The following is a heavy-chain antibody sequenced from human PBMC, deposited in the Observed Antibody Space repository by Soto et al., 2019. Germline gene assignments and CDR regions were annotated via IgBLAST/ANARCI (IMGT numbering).Heavy chain of an antibody. Sequence: SETLSLTCTVSGGSISSGGYYWSWIRQHPGKGLEWIGYIYYSGSTYYNPSLKSRVTISVDTSKNQFSLKLSSVTAAVTAVYYCASTLRYFDWLSPNDAFDIWGQGTMVTVSS. D-gene: IGHD3-9*01. CDR1: GGSISSGGYY. CDR3: ASTLRYFDWLSPNDAFDI. V-gene: IGHV4-31*03. J-gene: IGHJ3*02. CDR2: IYYSGST.